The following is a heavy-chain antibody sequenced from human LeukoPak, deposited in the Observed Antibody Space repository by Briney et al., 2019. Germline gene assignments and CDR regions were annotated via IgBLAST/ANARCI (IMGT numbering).Heavy chain of an antibody. CDR2: ISAYNGNT. CDR3: SRDLPYSSSWESIDY. J-gene: IGHJ4*02. Sequence: GASVKVSCKAYGYTFTSYGINWLRQAPGQGPEWMGWISAYNGNTKYAQNLQGRVTMTTDTSTSTAYMELRSLRSDDTAGYYCSRDLPYSSSWESIDYWGQGTLVTVSS. CDR1: GYTFTSYG. D-gene: IGHD6-13*01. V-gene: IGHV1-18*01.